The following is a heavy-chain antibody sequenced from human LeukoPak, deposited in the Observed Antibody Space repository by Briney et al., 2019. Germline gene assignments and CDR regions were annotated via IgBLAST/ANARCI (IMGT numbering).Heavy chain of an antibody. V-gene: IGHV3-30*04. Sequence: GGSLRLSCAASGFTFSSYAMHWVRQAPGKGLEWVAVISYDGSNKYYADSVKGRFTISRDNSKNTLYLQMNSLRAEDTAVYYCAKEVYVGTTPDYWGQGTLVTVSS. D-gene: IGHD2/OR15-2a*01. CDR3: AKEVYVGTTPDY. J-gene: IGHJ4*02. CDR2: ISYDGSNK. CDR1: GFTFSSYA.